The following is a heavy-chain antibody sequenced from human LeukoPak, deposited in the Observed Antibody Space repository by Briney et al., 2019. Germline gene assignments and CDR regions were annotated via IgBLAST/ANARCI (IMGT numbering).Heavy chain of an antibody. J-gene: IGHJ6*04. CDR2: INHSGST. CDR3: ARVPNYYGSGSYYNPPYYYYGMDV. CDR1: GGSFSGYY. D-gene: IGHD3-10*01. V-gene: IGHV4-34*01. Sequence: PSETLSLTCAVYGGSFSGYYWSWIRQPPGKGLEWIGEINHSGSTNYNPSLKSRVTISVDTSKNQFSLKLSSVTAADTAVYYCARVPNYYGSGSYYNPPYYYYGMDVWGKGTTVTVSS.